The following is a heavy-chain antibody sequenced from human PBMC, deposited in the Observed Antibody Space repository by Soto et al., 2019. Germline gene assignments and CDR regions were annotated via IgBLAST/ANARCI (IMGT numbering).Heavy chain of an antibody. D-gene: IGHD1-26*01. J-gene: IGHJ5*02. CDR3: ARDGPLGQGSGTYYGWFDP. Sequence: QVQLQESGPGLVKPSETLSLTCTVSGDSISSFYWSWIRQPAGKGLEWIGRIYSSGTTNFNPSLKSRVTMSEDTSKNQFSLRLSSVTAADTAVYYCARDGPLGQGSGTYYGWFDPWGQGTLVTVSS. V-gene: IGHV4-4*07. CDR1: GDSISSFY. CDR2: IYSSGTT.